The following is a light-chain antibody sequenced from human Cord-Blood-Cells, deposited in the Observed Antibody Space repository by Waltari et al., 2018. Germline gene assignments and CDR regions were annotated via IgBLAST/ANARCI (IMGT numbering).Light chain of an antibody. V-gene: IGLV2-11*01. CDR1: SSYAGGYNY. J-gene: IGLJ3*02. CDR2: DVS. Sequence: QSALTQPRSVSGSPGQSVTISCSGTSSYAGGYNYVSWYQQHPGKAPKLMIYDVSKRPSGVPDRFSGSKSGNTASLTISGLQAEDEADYYCCSYAGSYTWVFGGGTKLTVL. CDR3: CSYAGSYTWV.